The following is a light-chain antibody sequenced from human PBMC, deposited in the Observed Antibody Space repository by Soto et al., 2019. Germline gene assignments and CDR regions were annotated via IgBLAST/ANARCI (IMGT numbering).Light chain of an antibody. J-gene: IGKJ1*01. Sequence: ETVLTQSPGTLSLSPGERATLFCRASQRISNNFLAWYQQIPGQAPSLLIFGASSRATGIPDRFSGSGSGTEFTLTIDRVEPKDFAVFYCQRYRRSPPPWTFGQGTKVAIK. CDR1: QRISNNF. CDR3: QRYRRSPPPWT. CDR2: GAS. V-gene: IGKV3-20*01.